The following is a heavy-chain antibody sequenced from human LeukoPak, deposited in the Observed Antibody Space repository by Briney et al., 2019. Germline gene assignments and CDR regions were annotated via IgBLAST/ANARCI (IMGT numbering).Heavy chain of an antibody. J-gene: IGHJ6*03. CDR3: ARGTFTIFGVVSQYYYYYMDV. Sequence: SETLSLTCTVSGGSISSYYWSWIRQPAGKGLEWIGRIYTSGSTNYNPSLKSRVTMSVDTSKNQFSLKLSSVTAADTAVYYCARGTFTIFGVVSQYYYYYMDVWGKGTTVTVS. CDR2: IYTSGST. D-gene: IGHD3-3*01. V-gene: IGHV4-4*07. CDR1: GGSISSYY.